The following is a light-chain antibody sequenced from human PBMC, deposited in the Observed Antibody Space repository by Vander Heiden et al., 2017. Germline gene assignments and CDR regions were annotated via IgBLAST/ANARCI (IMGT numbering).Light chain of an antibody. Sequence: LLLPLSPAASATLGASVKLTCTLSSGHSSDAIAWHQQQAEKGPRYWRMRNRDSSQSKGDGIPDCFSGPSSADELYLNMSILQAEEEADYYGPTWGTGSYVFGTGTKVTVL. CDR3: PTWGTGSYV. CDR2: RNRDSSQ. CDR1: SGHSSDA. V-gene: IGLV4-69*01. J-gene: IGLJ1*01.